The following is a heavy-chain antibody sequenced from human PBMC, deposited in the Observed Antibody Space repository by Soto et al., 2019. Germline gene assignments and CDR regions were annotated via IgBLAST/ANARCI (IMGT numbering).Heavy chain of an antibody. D-gene: IGHD7-27*01. CDR3: ARRWGTYFDF. V-gene: IGHV1-24*01. CDR1: GYTLTELS. J-gene: IGHJ4*02. Sequence: GASVKVSCKVSGYTLTELSMHWVRQAPGKGLEWMGGFDPEDGETIYAQKFQGRVTMTEDTSTDTAYMELSSVTAADTAVYYCARRWGTYFDFWGQGTLVTVSS. CDR2: FDPEDGET.